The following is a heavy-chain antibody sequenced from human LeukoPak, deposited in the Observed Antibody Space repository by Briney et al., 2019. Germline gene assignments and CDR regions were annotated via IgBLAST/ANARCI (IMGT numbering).Heavy chain of an antibody. D-gene: IGHD3-22*01. J-gene: IGHJ4*02. CDR3: ARDGPNYYDSSGYYPLEVDY. CDR1: GLTFSSHW. V-gene: IGHV3-7*03. CDR2: IKQDGSEK. Sequence: PEGSLRLSCAASGLTFSSHWMSWVRQAPGKGLEWVANIKQDGSEKYYVDSVKGRFTISRDNAKNSLYLQMNSLRAEDTAVYYCARDGPNYYDSSGYYPLEVDYWGQGTLVTVSS.